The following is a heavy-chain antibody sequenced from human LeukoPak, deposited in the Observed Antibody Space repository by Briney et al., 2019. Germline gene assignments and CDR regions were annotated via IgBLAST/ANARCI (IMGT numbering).Heavy chain of an antibody. D-gene: IGHD1-1*01. CDR2: MNPNSGNT. J-gene: IGHJ4*02. V-gene: IGHV1-8*01. CDR3: ARADWWNEIASDY. Sequence: GASVKVSCKASGYTFTTYDINWVRQATGQGLEWMGWMNPNSGNTGYAQKFQGRVTMTRDTSISTAYMELSRLRSDDTAVYYCARADWWNEIASDYWGQGTLVTVSS. CDR1: GYTFTTYD.